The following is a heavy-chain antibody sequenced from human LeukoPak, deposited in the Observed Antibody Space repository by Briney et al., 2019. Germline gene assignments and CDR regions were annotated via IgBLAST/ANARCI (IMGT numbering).Heavy chain of an antibody. D-gene: IGHD3-10*01. CDR1: GFTFSSYA. J-gene: IGHJ3*02. Sequence: GGXLRLSCAVSGFTFSSYAMHWVRQAPGKGLEYVSAISSNGGSTYYANSVKGRFTISRDNSKNTLYLQMGSLRAEDMAVYYCARSVLLWFGESIDAFDIWGQGTMVTVSS. CDR2: ISSNGGST. V-gene: IGHV3-64*01. CDR3: ARSVLLWFGESIDAFDI.